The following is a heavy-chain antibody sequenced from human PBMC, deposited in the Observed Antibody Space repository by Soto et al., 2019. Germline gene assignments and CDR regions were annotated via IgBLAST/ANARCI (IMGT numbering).Heavy chain of an antibody. V-gene: IGHV4-34*01. J-gene: IGHJ5*02. CDR2: IAQSGST. CDR3: AGGRDTVVRGVMNWFDP. CDR1: GGSFSGYY. Sequence: QVQLQQWGAGLLKSSETLSLTCAVYGGSFSGYYCNWLRQPPGQWLGCIWKIAQSGSTTYNPSLMSRVTMSVDASRSQFSLKLTSVSAMDTAVYYCAGGRDTVVRGVMNWFDPWGQGTLVTVSS. D-gene: IGHD3-10*01.